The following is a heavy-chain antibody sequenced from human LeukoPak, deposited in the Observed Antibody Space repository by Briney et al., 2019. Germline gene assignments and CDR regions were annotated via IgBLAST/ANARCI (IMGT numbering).Heavy chain of an antibody. D-gene: IGHD3-22*01. CDR2: INSDGINT. CDR1: AFTSSNFW. V-gene: IGHV3-74*01. Sequence: PGRSLRLSSAPSAFTSSNFWTHWVRQAPGKVLVWVSRINSDGINTSYADSVKGRFTIFRDNAKNTLNLQMNSLRAEDTAVYYCARDLGQYYDTSDNWFDPWGQGTLVTVSS. CDR3: ARDLGQYYDTSDNWFDP. J-gene: IGHJ5*02.